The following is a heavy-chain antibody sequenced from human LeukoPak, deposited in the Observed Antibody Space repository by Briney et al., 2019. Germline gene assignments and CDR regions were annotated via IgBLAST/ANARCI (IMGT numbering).Heavy chain of an antibody. J-gene: IGHJ5*02. CDR3: ARERGTIMNVGGPTRFDP. CDR2: IYTSGRT. Sequence: PSETLSLTCTVSGDSISGSYWSWLRLPAGKGLEWIGRIYTSGRTNYNLALKGRVTMSVDTSRNQFSLKLTSVTAADTAVFYCARERGTIMNVGGPTRFDPWGQGILVIVSS. CDR1: GDSISGSY. D-gene: IGHD3-16*01. V-gene: IGHV4-4*07.